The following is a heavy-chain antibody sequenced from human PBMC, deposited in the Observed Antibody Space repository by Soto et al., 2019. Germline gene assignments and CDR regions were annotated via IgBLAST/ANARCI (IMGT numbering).Heavy chain of an antibody. CDR1: GFIFSTYT. V-gene: IGHV3-48*02. CDR2: ISAGSDAI. Sequence: EGQLVESGGGLVLPGGSLRLSCAASGFIFSTYTLNWVRQAPGKGLEWVSCISAGSDAIHYADSVKGRFTVSRDNAKNSLFLQMNSLRDQDTAVYNCARLYTTSRVGAWFDPWGQGTLVTVSS. CDR3: ARLYTTSRVGAWFDP. J-gene: IGHJ5*02. D-gene: IGHD3-16*01.